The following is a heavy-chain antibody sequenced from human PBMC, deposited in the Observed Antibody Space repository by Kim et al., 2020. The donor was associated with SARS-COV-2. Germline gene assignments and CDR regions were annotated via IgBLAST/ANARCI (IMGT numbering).Heavy chain of an antibody. V-gene: IGHV1-3*04. CDR1: GYTFNSYA. J-gene: IGHJ4*02. Sequence: ASVKVSCKASGYTFNSYAIHWVRQAPGQSLEWMGWINTDNADISYSQSLQGRVTIARDISASTAYIYLSSLRSEDTAVYYCARDCGADCTGHRGGFYFDYWGQGTLVTVSS. CDR2: INTDNADI. D-gene: IGHD2-8*02. CDR3: ARDCGADCTGHRGGFYFDY.